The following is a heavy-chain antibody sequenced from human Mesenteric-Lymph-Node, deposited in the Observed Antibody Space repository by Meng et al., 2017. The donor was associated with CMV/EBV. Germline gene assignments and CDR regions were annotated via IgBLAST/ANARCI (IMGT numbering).Heavy chain of an antibody. D-gene: IGHD1-26*01. Sequence: GESLKISCAASGFTFSSYNMNWVRQAPGKGLEWVSSISSSSGYIYYADSVKGRFTISRDNAKNSLDLQMNSLRVEDTAVYYCARAGIVGAPNPYYYYGMDVWGQGTTVTVSS. CDR2: ISSSSGYI. CDR3: ARAGIVGAPNPYYYYGMDV. J-gene: IGHJ6*02. V-gene: IGHV3-21*04. CDR1: GFTFSSYN.